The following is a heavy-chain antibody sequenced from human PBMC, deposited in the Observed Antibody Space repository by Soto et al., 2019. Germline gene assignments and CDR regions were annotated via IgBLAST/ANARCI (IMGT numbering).Heavy chain of an antibody. D-gene: IGHD3-10*01. V-gene: IGHV1-46*01. CDR1: GYTFTSYF. Sequence: ASVKVSCKASGYTFTSYFIHWVRQAPGQGLEWMGLIDPRSGRPNYPQKFQDRVIMTRDTSTTTVYMELRSVISEDTAIYYCARENMDHITSAYDIWGQGTMVTVSS. J-gene: IGHJ3*02. CDR2: IDPRSGRP. CDR3: ARENMDHITSAYDI.